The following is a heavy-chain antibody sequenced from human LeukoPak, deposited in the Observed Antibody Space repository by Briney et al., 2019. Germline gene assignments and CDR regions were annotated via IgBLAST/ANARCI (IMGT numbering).Heavy chain of an antibody. CDR2: IKQDGGEK. D-gene: IGHD2-2*01. CDR1: GFTFSSYW. Sequence: GGSLRLSCAASGFTFSSYWMSWVRQVPGKGLEWVAIIKQDGGEKYYADSVKGRFTVSRDNAKNSLFLQMNSLRAEDTAVYYCARDFPRAIYCNNTICSPGFDYWGQGTLVTVSS. CDR3: ARDFPRAIYCNNTICSPGFDY. V-gene: IGHV3-7*01. J-gene: IGHJ4*02.